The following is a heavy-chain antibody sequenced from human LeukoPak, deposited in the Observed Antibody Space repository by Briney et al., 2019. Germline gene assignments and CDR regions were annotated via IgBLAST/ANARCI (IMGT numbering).Heavy chain of an antibody. CDR1: GDSVSSNASS. J-gene: IGHJ5*02. CDR3: TRGSYFDP. Sequence: SQTLSLTCAISGDSVSSNASSWNWIRQSPSRGIEWLGRTYYRSKWYYDYAVSVKSRIAISPDTSKNQFSLQLNSVTPEDAAVYYCTRGSYFDPRGQGTLVTVSS. V-gene: IGHV6-1*01. CDR2: TYYRSKWYY.